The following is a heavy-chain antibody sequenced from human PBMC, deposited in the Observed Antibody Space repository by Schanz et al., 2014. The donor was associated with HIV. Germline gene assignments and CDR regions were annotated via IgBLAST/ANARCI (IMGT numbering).Heavy chain of an antibody. Sequence: EVQLVESGGGVVRPGGSLRLSCAASGFIFQDYAMSWVRQAPGKGLEWVSGINWSGSSTAYADSVKGRFTISRDNSKNTLSLHMNSLRVEDTAVYYCAKAKGSYSATTFYFDFWGQGTLVTVSS. CDR2: INWSGSST. J-gene: IGHJ4*02. CDR1: GFIFQDYA. CDR3: AKAKGSYSATTFYFDF. V-gene: IGHV3-20*04. D-gene: IGHD1-26*01.